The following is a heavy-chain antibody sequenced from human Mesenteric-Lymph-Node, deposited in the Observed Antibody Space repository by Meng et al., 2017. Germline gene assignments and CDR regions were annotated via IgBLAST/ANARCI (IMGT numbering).Heavy chain of an antibody. D-gene: IGHD3-10*01. J-gene: IGHJ4*02. V-gene: IGHV3-7*01. Sequence: GESLKISCAASGFTFSSYWMSWVRQAPGKGLEWVANIKQDGSEKYYVDSVKGRFTISRDNAKNSLYLQMNSLRAEDTAVYYCAREVYYGSGSSNFDYWGQGTLVTVSS. CDR3: AREVYYGSGSSNFDY. CDR2: IKQDGSEK. CDR1: GFTFSSYW.